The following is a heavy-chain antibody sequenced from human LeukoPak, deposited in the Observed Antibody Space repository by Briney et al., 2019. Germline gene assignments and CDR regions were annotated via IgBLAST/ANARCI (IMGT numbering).Heavy chain of an antibody. J-gene: IGHJ4*02. D-gene: IGHD6-19*01. CDR1: GGSFSGYY. CDR2: VNHSGST. Sequence: TSETLSLTCAVYGGSFSGYYWSWIRQPPGKGLEWLGEVNHSGSTNYNPSLKSRVTISIDTSKNQFSLKLTSVTAADTAVYFCARGRIAMGPFFDYWGQGTLVTVSS. CDR3: ARGRIAMGPFFDY. V-gene: IGHV4-34*01.